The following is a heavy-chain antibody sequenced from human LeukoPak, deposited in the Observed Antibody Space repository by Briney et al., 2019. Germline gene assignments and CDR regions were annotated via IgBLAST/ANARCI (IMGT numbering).Heavy chain of an antibody. Sequence: SETLSLTCAVYGGSFSGYYWSWIRQPPGKGLEWIGEINHSGSTNYNPSLKSRVTISVDTSKNQFSLKLSSVTAADTAVHYCARREQWLVGVLDYWGQGTLVTVSS. CDR1: GGSFSGYY. CDR3: ARREQWLVGVLDY. D-gene: IGHD6-19*01. CDR2: INHSGST. J-gene: IGHJ4*02. V-gene: IGHV4-34*01.